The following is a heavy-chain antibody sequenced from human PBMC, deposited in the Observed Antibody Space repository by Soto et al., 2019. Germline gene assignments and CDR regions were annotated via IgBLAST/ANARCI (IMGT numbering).Heavy chain of an antibody. J-gene: IGHJ4*02. CDR1: GFTFSYYW. V-gene: IGHV3-7*04. CDR2: IKPDGGEK. Sequence: EVQLVESGGGLVQPGGSLRLSCAASGFTFSYYWMTWVRQAPGKGLEWVATIKPDGGEKHHVASLKGRFTISRDNAENSLYLQMNSLRVEDTAVYYCVRDIGYGDFWGQGTLVTVSS. CDR3: VRDIGYGDF. D-gene: IGHD5-12*01.